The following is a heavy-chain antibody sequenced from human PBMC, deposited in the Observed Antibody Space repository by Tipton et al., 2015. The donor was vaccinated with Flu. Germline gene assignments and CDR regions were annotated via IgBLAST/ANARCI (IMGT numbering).Heavy chain of an antibody. CDR2: IIPIFGTA. CDR1: GGTFSSYA. J-gene: IGHJ4*02. D-gene: IGHD3-22*01. V-gene: IGHV1-69*15. CDR3: ASPPFYDSSGYWVY. Sequence: QSGPEVKKPGSSVKVSCKASGGTFSSYAISWVRQAPGQGLEWMGRIIPIFGTANYAQKFQGRVTITADESTSTAYMELSSLRSEDTGVYYCASPPFYDSSGYWVYWGQGTLVTVSS.